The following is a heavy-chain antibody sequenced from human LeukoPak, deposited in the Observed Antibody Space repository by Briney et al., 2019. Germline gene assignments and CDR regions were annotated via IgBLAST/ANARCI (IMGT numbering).Heavy chain of an antibody. CDR3: AKAPVTTCRGAYCYPFDY. V-gene: IGHV3-23*01. J-gene: IGHJ4*02. CDR2: ISDSGNT. Sequence: GGSLRLSCAASGFTFSNYSMNWVRQAPGKGLEWVSAISDSGNTYHADSVKGRFTISRDSSKNTLFLQMNRLRPEDAAVYYCAKAPVTTCRGAYCYPFDYWGQGTLVTVSS. D-gene: IGHD2-21*01. CDR1: GFTFSNYS.